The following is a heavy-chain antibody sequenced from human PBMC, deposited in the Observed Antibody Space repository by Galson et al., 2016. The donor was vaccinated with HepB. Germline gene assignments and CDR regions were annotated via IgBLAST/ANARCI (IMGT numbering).Heavy chain of an antibody. CDR1: GFTFSDYP. Sequence: SLRLSCAASGFTFSDYPMSWIRQAPGKGLQWLSHISSGGDIXYYGDSVKGRFTIYRDNSKNTVYLELNSLTAEDTAIYYCVNRAEYSGRDNGFQYWGRGTLVTVSS. V-gene: IGHV3-11*01. D-gene: IGHD5-12*01. J-gene: IGHJ4*02. CDR3: VNRAEYSGRDNGFQY. CDR2: ISSGGDIX.